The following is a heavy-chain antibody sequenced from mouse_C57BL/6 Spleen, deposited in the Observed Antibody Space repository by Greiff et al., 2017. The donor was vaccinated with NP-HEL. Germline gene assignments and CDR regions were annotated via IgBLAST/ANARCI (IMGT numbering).Heavy chain of an antibody. J-gene: IGHJ4*01. V-gene: IGHV1-64*01. D-gene: IGHD3-1*01. CDR3: ARGYNYAMDY. CDR2: IHPNSGST. Sequence: QVQLKQPGAELVKPGASVKLSCKASGYTFTSYWMHWVKQRPGQGLEWIGMIHPNSGSTNYNEKFKSKATLTVDRSSSTAYMQLSSLTSEDSAVYYCARGYNYAMDYWGQGTSVTVSS. CDR1: GYTFTSYW.